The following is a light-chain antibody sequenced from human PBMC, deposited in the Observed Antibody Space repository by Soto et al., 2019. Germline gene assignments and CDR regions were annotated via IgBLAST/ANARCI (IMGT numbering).Light chain of an antibody. J-gene: IGLJ2*01. Sequence: QSALTQPASVSGSPGQSITISCTGTNSDVGGYNYVSWYQQHPGKAPKLMIYDVSNRPSRVSNRFSGSKSGNTASLTISGLQAEDEDDYYCSSYTSSSTLVFGGGTKLTVL. CDR1: NSDVGGYNY. CDR2: DVS. V-gene: IGLV2-14*01. CDR3: SSYTSSSTLV.